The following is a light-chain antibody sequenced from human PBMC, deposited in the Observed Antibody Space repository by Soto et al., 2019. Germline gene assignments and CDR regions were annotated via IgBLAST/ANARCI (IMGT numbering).Light chain of an antibody. Sequence: AIQLTQSPSSLSASVGDRVTITCRASQGISSALAWYQQKPGKPPKLLIYDASSLESGVPSRFSGSGSGTDFTLTISSLQPEDFATYYCQQFNSYLRTFGQGIKVEIK. CDR1: QGISSA. CDR3: QQFNSYLRT. V-gene: IGKV1-13*02. J-gene: IGKJ1*01. CDR2: DAS.